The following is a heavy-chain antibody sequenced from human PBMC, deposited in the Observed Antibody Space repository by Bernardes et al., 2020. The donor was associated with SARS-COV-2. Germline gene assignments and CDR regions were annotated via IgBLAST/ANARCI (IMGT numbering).Heavy chain of an antibody. D-gene: IGHD2-2*01. CDR3: ARRNLVVVPAAISCSVLGWFDP. Sequence: SETLSLTRTVPGGSISSYYWSWIRQPPGKGLEWIGYIHYSGSTHYNPPLKRRVTISVDTSQNQFSLKLRPVTAADTAVYYCARRNLVVVPAAISCSVLGWFDPWGQGTLVTVST. CDR2: IHYSGST. J-gene: IGHJ5*02. V-gene: IGHV4-59*01. CDR1: GGSISSYY.